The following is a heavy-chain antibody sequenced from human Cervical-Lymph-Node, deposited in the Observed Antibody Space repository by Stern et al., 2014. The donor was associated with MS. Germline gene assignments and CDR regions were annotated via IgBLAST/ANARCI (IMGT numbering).Heavy chain of an antibody. Sequence: QLVQSGGALVKPGGSLVISCAASGFTFSDYYMTWIRQSPGKGLEWVSHISTNGRSIYYADSVKGRFTISWDNHKNSLYLQMNGLRADDTAVYYCARQDDFWVDYWGQGTLVTVSS. D-gene: IGHD3-3*01. CDR1: GFTFSDYY. V-gene: IGHV3-11*01. CDR3: ARQDDFWVDY. J-gene: IGHJ4*02. CDR2: ISTNGRSI.